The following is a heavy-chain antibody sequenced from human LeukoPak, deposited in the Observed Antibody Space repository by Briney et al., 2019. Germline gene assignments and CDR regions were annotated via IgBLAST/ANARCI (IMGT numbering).Heavy chain of an antibody. D-gene: IGHD2-8*01. Sequence: GGSLRLSCVGSGFTFSDCWMTWVRQAPGKSLEWVASIKPDGGERYFVDSMKGRSTISRDNAKNSLYPQMNSLRAEDTAVYFWAMYAGSVWLDPRGQGTLVIVSS. J-gene: IGHJ5*02. CDR1: GFTFSDCW. CDR2: IKPDGGER. CDR3: AMYAGSVWLDP. V-gene: IGHV3-7*01.